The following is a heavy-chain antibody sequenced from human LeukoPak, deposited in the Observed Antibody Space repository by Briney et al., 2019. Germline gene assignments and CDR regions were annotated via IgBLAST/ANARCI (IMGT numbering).Heavy chain of an antibody. CDR2: MNPNSGNT. J-gene: IGHJ6*03. V-gene: IGHV1-8*01. D-gene: IGHD5-18*01. CDR3: ARATAMVMDYYYYYMDV. Sequence: ASVKVSCKASGYTFTSYDINWVRQATGQGLEWMGWMNPNSGNTGYAQKFQGRVTMTRNTSISTAYMELSSLRSEDTAVYYCARATAMVMDYYYYYMDVWGKGTTVTVSS. CDR1: GYTFTSYD.